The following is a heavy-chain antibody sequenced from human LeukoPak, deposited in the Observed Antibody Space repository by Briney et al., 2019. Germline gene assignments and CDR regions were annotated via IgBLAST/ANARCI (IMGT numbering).Heavy chain of an antibody. Sequence: GASVKVSCKASGYTFTGYYMHWVRQAPGQGLEWMGWINPNSGSTNYAQKFQGRVTMTRDTSISTAYMELSRLRSDDTAVYYCARDRAPLGDFWSGYYPPEIDYFDYWGQGTLVTVSS. CDR3: ARDRAPLGDFWSGYYPPEIDYFDY. J-gene: IGHJ4*02. D-gene: IGHD3-3*01. CDR2: INPNSGST. V-gene: IGHV1-2*02. CDR1: GYTFTGYY.